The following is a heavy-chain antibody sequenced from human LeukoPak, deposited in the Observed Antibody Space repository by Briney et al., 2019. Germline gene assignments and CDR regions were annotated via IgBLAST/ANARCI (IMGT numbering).Heavy chain of an antibody. V-gene: IGHV1-2*02. J-gene: IGHJ4*02. CDR1: GYTFTGYY. CDR3: ARDHRAYCGGDCRRAFDY. CDR2: INPNSGGT. D-gene: IGHD2-21*02. Sequence: ASVKVSGKASGYTFTGYYMHWVRQAPGQGLEWMGWINPNSGGTNYAQKFQGRVTMTRDTSISTAYMELSRLRSDDTAVYYCARDHRAYCGGDCRRAFDYWGQGTLVTVSS.